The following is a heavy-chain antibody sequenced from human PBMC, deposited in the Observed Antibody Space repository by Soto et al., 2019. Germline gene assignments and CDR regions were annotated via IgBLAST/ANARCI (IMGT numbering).Heavy chain of an antibody. CDR3: ARSGVTGIVIPSHWFDP. V-gene: IGHV4-31*03. CDR1: GDSIGGVGY. Sequence: QVQLQQSGPGLLKPSQILSLTCTVSGDSIGGVGYWSWIRQFPGRGLEWFGCICSSGSTYYNTALTNRISLSLDTSQNQFSLKLLSVTAADTAIYYCARSGVTGIVIPSHWFDPWGQGTLVTVSS. D-gene: IGHD2-21*02. J-gene: IGHJ5*02. CDR2: ICSSGST.